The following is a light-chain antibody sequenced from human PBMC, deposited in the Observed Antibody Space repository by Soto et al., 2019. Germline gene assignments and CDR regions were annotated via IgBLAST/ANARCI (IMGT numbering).Light chain of an antibody. CDR3: QQYNPYTWT. J-gene: IGKJ1*01. V-gene: IGKV1-5*01. CDR1: QSISSY. Sequence: DIQMTQSPSSLSASVGDRVAITCRASQSISSYLNWYQQKPGKAPRLLIYDASSLESGVPSRFSGSGSGTEFTLTISSLQPDDFATYYCQQYNPYTWTFGHGTKV. CDR2: DAS.